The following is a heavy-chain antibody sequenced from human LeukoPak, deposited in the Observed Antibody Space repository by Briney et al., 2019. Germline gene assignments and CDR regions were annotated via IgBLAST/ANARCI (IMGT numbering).Heavy chain of an antibody. CDR3: ANDYSNDF. V-gene: IGHV3-48*02. J-gene: IGHJ4*02. Sequence: GGSLRLSCAASGFTLSSHSMNWVRQAPGKGLEWVSYISSGSSTIYYADSVKDRFTISRDNAKNSLYLQMNSLRDEDTAVYYCANDYSNDFWGQGTLVTVSS. D-gene: IGHD4-11*01. CDR1: GFTLSSHS. CDR2: ISSGSSTI.